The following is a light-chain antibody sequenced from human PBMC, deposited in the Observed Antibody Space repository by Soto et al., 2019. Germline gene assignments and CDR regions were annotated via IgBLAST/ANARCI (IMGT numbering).Light chain of an antibody. CDR2: GAS. Sequence: EVVLTQYTGTLSLSPGERTTLSCRASQSVSSSYLAWYQQKPGQAPRLLIYGASSRATGIPDRFSGSGSGTDFTLTISRLEPEDFAVYYCQQRSNWQVTFGQGTRLEI. V-gene: IGKV3D-20*02. CDR1: QSVSSSY. J-gene: IGKJ5*01. CDR3: QQRSNWQVT.